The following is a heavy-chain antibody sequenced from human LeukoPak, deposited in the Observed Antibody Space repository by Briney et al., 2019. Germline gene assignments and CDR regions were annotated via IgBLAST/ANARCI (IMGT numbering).Heavy chain of an antibody. CDR1: GYTLTELS. Sequence: ASVKVSCKVSGYTLTELSMHWVRQAPGKGLEWMGGFDPEDGETIYAQKFQGRVTITEDTSTDTAYMELSSLRSEDTAVYYCATDLFGDYEGVYWGQGTLVTVSS. V-gene: IGHV1-24*01. CDR2: FDPEDGET. CDR3: ATDLFGDYEGVY. J-gene: IGHJ4*02. D-gene: IGHD4-17*01.